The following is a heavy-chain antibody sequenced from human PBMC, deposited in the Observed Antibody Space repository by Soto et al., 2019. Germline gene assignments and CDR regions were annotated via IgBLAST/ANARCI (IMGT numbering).Heavy chain of an antibody. V-gene: IGHV3-23*01. D-gene: IGHD3-10*01. CDR3: AKGMFSSSPPAAGSFDY. CDR1: GFTFSGYS. J-gene: IGHJ4*02. CDR2: IGGTDVKT. Sequence: GGSLRLSCAACGFTFSGYSMSWVRQAPWKGLEWVAAIGGTDVKTYYADSVKGRFTISRDNSENTLYLQMSRLRAEDTAVYFCAKGMFSSSPPAAGSFDYCGQGARVAVCS.